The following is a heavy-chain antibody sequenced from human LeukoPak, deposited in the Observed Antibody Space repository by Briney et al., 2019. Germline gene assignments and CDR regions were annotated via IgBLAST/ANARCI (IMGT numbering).Heavy chain of an antibody. CDR3: ASRRSSSDN. V-gene: IGHV4-34*01. D-gene: IGHD6-6*01. Sequence: SETLSLTCAVYGGSSSGYYWSWIRQPPGKGLEWIGEINHSGSTNYNPSLKSRVTISVDTSKNQFSLKLSSVTAADTAVYYCASRRSSSDNWGQGTLVTVSS. J-gene: IGHJ4*02. CDR1: GGSSSGYY. CDR2: INHSGST.